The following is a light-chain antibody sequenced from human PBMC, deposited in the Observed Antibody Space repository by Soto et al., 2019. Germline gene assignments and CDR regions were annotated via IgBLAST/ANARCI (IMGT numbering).Light chain of an antibody. Sequence: PGERATLSCRASQSISSYLAWYQQKPGQAPRLLIYDASNRATGIPARFSGSGSGTDFTLTISSLEPEDFAVYYCQERSNWPPWTFGQGTKVDIK. V-gene: IGKV3-11*01. J-gene: IGKJ1*01. CDR2: DAS. CDR3: QERSNWPPWT. CDR1: QSISSY.